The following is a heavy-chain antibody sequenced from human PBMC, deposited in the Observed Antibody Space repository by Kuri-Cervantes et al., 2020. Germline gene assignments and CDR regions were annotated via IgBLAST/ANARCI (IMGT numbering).Heavy chain of an antibody. CDR3: AKLGDFVDY. Sequence: GESLKISCTTSGFIFGDYAMSWVRQAPEKGLEWIGFIRSKTYSATTENAASVKGRFTISRDDSKSIAYLQMNSLGAEDTALYYCAKLGDFVDYWGQGTLVTVSS. CDR2: IRSKTYSATT. V-gene: IGHV3-49*04. CDR1: GFIFGDYA. J-gene: IGHJ4*02. D-gene: IGHD3-16*01.